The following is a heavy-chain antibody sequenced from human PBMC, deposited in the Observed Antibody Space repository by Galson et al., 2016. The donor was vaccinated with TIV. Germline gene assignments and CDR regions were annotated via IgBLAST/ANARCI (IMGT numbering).Heavy chain of an antibody. J-gene: IGHJ4*02. CDR2: ISAGGGRT. D-gene: IGHD3-22*01. V-gene: IGHV3-23*01. Sequence: SLRLSCAASGFTFSSFAMSWVRQAPGKGPEWVSRISAGGGRTDYTDSVKGRFTISRDNPKNTLYLQMSSLRADDPAVYFCAKMDSSGFDYVRRFDFWGQGTLATVSS. CDR3: AKMDSSGFDYVRRFDF. CDR1: GFTFSSFA.